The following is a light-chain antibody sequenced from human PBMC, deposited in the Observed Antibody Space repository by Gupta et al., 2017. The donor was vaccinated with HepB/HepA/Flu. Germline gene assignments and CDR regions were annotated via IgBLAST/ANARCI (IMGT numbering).Light chain of an antibody. CDR1: QPIANF. CDR2: VAS. CDR3: EQYEGDPST. Sequence: DLPLTQSPSSLSASIGDRVTITCRSSQPIANFLNWYQQKPVQAPKILIYVASTLQGRIPSRFSDRGSGTDFALAISSLQAEHVAAYYCEQYEGDPSTFGHGTNVEIK. J-gene: IGKJ1*01. V-gene: IGKV1-39*01.